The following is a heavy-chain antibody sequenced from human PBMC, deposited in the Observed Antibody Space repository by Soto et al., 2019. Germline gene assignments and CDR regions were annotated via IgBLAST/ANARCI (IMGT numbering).Heavy chain of an antibody. D-gene: IGHD1-26*01. CDR2: ISGGGTST. Sequence: EVQLLESGEALVQPGGSLRLSCAASGFSFGGYAMSWVRQAPGKGLGWVSGISGGGTSTYYADSVKGRFTISRDSSMVYLQMNSLRAEDTAVYYCAKWGGYYPYYHEMDVWGQGTTVTVSS. CDR1: GFSFGGYA. V-gene: IGHV3-23*01. J-gene: IGHJ6*02. CDR3: AKWGGYYPYYHEMDV.